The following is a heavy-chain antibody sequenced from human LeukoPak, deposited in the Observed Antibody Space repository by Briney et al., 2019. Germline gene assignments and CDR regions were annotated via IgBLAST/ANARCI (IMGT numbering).Heavy chain of an antibody. D-gene: IGHD3-3*01. J-gene: IGHJ4*02. V-gene: IGHV3-53*05. CDR3: AKETRDLRFLEWLLVY. Sequence: PGGSLRLSCAASGFTVSSNYMSWVRQAPGKGLEWVSEIYSDGSTYYAASVKGRFSISRDNSKNTLYLQMNSLRAEDTAVYYCAKETRDLRFLEWLLVYWGQGTLVTVSS. CDR2: IYSDGST. CDR1: GFTVSSNY.